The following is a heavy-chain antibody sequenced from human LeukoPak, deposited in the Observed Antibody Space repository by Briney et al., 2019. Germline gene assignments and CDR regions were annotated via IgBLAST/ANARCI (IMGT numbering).Heavy chain of an antibody. CDR3: AREGRQDYVYFDC. D-gene: IGHD4-17*01. V-gene: IGHV4-59*01. CDR2: INYSGNT. CDR1: GDSISSYY. J-gene: IGHJ4*02. Sequence: SETLSLTCTVSGDSISSYYWSWIRQPPGKGLEWMGYINYSGNTNYNPSLKSRVAISVDTSKNQFSLRLTSVTAADTAVYYCAREGRQDYVYFDCWGQGTLVTVSS.